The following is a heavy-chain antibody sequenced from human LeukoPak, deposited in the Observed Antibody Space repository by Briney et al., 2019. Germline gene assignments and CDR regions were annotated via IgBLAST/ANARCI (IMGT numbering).Heavy chain of an antibody. D-gene: IGHD6-13*01. CDR3: ARLGIAAAGTQYYYYMDV. CDR2: INPNSGGT. Sequence: ASVKVSCKASGYTFTGYYMHWVRQAPGQGLEWMGWINPNSGGTNYAQKFQGRVTMTRDTSISTAYMELSRLRSDDTAVYYCARLGIAAAGTQYYYYMDVWGKGTTVTVSS. J-gene: IGHJ6*03. CDR1: GYTFTGYY. V-gene: IGHV1-2*02.